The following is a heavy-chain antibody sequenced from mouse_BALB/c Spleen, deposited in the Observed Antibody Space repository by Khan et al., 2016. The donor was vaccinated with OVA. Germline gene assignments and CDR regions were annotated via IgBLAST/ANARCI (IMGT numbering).Heavy chain of an antibody. J-gene: IGHJ2*01. CDR1: GYIFTSYW. Sequence: VQLQESGAELVRPGASVKLSCKTSGYIFTSYWIHWVKQRSGQGLEWIARIYPGTDNTYYNEKLKDKATLTVDTSSSTAYMQLSSPTSEDSAVYYCARITTHYWGQGTTLTVSS. CDR2: IYPGTDNT. V-gene: IGHV1S132*01. D-gene: IGHD2-4*01. CDR3: ARITTHY.